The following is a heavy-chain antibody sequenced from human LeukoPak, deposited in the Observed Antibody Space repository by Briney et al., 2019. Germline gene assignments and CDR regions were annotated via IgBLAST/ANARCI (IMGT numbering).Heavy chain of an antibody. J-gene: IGHJ4*02. D-gene: IGHD2/OR15-2a*01. CDR2: ISGSGGST. V-gene: IGHV3-23*01. CDR1: GFTFTDYA. CDR3: VKERPFYDY. Sequence: GGSLRLSCAASGFTFTDYAMNWVRQSPGKGLEWVSAISGSGGSTLYADSVKGRFTISRDNSRNTLYLQMSGLRVEDTAVYYCVKERPFYDYWGQGTLVTVSS.